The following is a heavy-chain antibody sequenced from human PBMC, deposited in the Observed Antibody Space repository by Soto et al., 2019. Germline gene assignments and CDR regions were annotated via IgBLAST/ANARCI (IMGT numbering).Heavy chain of an antibody. D-gene: IGHD4-17*01. CDR2: ISGGGGST. V-gene: IGHV3-23*01. CDR1: GFTFSNYA. CDR3: AREDYGDSHDY. J-gene: IGHJ4*02. Sequence: GSLRLSCAASGFTFSNYAMSWVRQAPGKGLEWVSAISGGGGSTYYADSVKGRFTISRDNSKNTLYLQMNSLRAEDTAVYYCAREDYGDSHDYWGQGTLVTVSS.